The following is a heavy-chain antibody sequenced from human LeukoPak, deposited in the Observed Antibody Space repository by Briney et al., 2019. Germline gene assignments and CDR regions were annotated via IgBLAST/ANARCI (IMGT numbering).Heavy chain of an antibody. Sequence: PGGSLRLSCAASGFTFRNYDMNWVRHAPGEGLEWVSFIGSSGSPIYYADSVKGRFTISRDNAKNSLYLQMSSLRVEDTAVYYCARGPAGDPFDHWGQGTLVTVSS. CDR1: GFTFRNYD. D-gene: IGHD3-16*01. CDR3: ARGPAGDPFDH. J-gene: IGHJ4*02. V-gene: IGHV3-48*03. CDR2: IGSSGSPI.